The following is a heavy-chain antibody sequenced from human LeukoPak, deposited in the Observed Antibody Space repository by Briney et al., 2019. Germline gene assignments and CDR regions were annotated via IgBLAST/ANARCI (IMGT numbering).Heavy chain of an antibody. V-gene: IGHV1-18*01. CDR2: ISAYNGNT. CDR1: GYTFTSYG. Sequence: ASVKVSCKASGYTFTSYGISWVRQAPGQGVEWMGWISAYNGNTNYAQKLQGRVTMTTDTSTSTAYMELRSLRSDDTAVYYCARDRSSAWYNYFDYWGQGTLVTVSS. J-gene: IGHJ4*02. D-gene: IGHD6-19*01. CDR3: ARDRSSAWYNYFDY.